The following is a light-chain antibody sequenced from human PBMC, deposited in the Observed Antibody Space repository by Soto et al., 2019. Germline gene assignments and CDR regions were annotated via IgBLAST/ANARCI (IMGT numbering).Light chain of an antibody. Sequence: DIQITQSPSTLSASVGDRATLTCRASQSISSWLAWYQQKPGKAPKLLIYDASTLESGVPSRFSGRGSGTECTLTISSLQPDDFSTYYCQQYNSYSRTFGQGTKVDIK. J-gene: IGKJ1*01. CDR1: QSISSW. CDR3: QQYNSYSRT. CDR2: DAS. V-gene: IGKV1-5*01.